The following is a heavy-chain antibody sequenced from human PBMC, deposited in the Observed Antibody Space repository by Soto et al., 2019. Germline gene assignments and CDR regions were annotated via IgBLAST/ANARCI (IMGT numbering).Heavy chain of an antibody. V-gene: IGHV4-61*01. J-gene: IGHJ4*02. CDR1: GGFVSSGSSH. CDR3: ARDPGGSSSREFDY. Sequence: QVQLQESGPGLVTPSETLSLTYTVSGGFVSSGSSHWSWIRQPPGKGLEWIGCIYYSGSTNYNPSLKSRVTISQDTSKNQISLKMTSVTAADTAVYYCARDPGGSSSREFDYWGQGTLVTVSS. CDR2: IYYSGST. D-gene: IGHD6-6*01.